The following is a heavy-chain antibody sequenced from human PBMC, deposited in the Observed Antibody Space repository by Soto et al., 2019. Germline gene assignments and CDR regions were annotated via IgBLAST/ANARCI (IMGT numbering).Heavy chain of an antibody. D-gene: IGHD3-16*01. CDR3: ARDSLKSGGVDY. V-gene: IGHV3-33*01. Sequence: QVQLVESGGGVVQPGRSLSLSCAASGFTFSSDGMHWVRRAPGKGLEWVAVIWYDGSNKYYADSVKGRFTISRDNSKNTLYLQMNSLRAEDTAVYYCARDSLKSGGVDYWGQGTLVTVSS. J-gene: IGHJ4*02. CDR2: IWYDGSNK. CDR1: GFTFSSDG.